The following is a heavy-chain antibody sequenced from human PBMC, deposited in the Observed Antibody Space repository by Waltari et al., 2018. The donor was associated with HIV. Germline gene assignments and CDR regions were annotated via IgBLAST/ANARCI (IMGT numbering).Heavy chain of an antibody. CDR3: VHRLGSRTWYGNFDY. CDR1: GFSLSTRGVG. J-gene: IGHJ4*02. Sequence: QITLKESGPTLVKPAQTLALTCTLSGFSLSTRGVGVGWIRQPPRKALEWLALLYWNDEERYSPSLKSRLTITKDTSKNQVLLTMTDMDPVDTATYFCVHRLGSRTWYGNFDYWGQGILVRVSS. D-gene: IGHD6-13*01. CDR2: LYWNDEE. V-gene: IGHV2-5*01.